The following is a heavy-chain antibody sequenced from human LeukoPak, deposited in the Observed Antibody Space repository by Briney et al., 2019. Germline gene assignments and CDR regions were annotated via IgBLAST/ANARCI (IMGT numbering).Heavy chain of an antibody. V-gene: IGHV4-59*12. Sequence: SETLSLTCTVSGGSISSYYWSWLRQPPGKGLEWIGYIYYSGSTNYNPSLKSRVTISVDTSKNQFSLKLSSVTAADTAVYYCARDVGSFDAWGQGTLVTVS. J-gene: IGHJ5*02. D-gene: IGHD1-26*01. CDR1: GGSISSYY. CDR3: ARDVGSFDA. CDR2: IYYSGST.